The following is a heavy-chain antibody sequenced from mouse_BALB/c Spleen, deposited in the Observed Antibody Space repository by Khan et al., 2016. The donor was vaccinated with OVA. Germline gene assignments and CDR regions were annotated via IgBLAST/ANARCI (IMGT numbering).Heavy chain of an antibody. D-gene: IGHD1-2*01. V-gene: IGHV1-18*01. J-gene: IGHJ1*01. Sequence: VQLQPSGPELVKPGASVRISCKTSGYTFTEYTIHWVKQSHGKSLEWLGCFIPNNGGTIFNQMFKGKATLTVDNSSSTSFLELRILTSEVSAVFYRRRRDDYDYYWSDEGWGAGTT. CDR3: RRRDDYDYYWSDEG. CDR1: GYTFTEYT. CDR2: FIPNNGGT.